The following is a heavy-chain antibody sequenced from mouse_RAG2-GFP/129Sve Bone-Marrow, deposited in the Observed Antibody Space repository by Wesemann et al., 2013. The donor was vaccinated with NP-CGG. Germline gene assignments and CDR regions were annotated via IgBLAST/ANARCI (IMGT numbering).Heavy chain of an antibody. CDR3: ARVGEYFDY. CDR2: IHYSGST. Sequence: YIHYSGSTNYNPSLKSRISITRDTSKNQFFLQLNSVTTEDTATYYCARVGEYFDYWGQGTTLTVSS. D-gene: IGHD4-1*01. J-gene: IGHJ2*01. V-gene: IGHV3-1*02.